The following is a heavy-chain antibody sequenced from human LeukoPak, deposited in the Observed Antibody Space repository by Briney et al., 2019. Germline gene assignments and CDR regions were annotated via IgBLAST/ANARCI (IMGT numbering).Heavy chain of an antibody. J-gene: IGHJ6*02. Sequence: ASVKVSCKASGYSFTGYYIHWVRQAPGQGLEWMGWIDPNSGGTKCAQNFQGSVTMTRDTSITTAYMEVSRLMSDDTAVYYCARAYTYGSGQRYYWFMDVWGQGTTVTVSS. V-gene: IGHV1-2*02. D-gene: IGHD3-10*01. CDR3: ARAYTYGSGQRYYWFMDV. CDR1: GYSFTGYY. CDR2: IDPNSGGT.